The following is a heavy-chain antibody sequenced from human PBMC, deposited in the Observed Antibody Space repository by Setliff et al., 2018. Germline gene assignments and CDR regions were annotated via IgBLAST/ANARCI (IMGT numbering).Heavy chain of an antibody. D-gene: IGHD6-13*01. CDR3: ARVGSSRWLHSDVYYYYDMDV. V-gene: IGHV1-18*01. CDR1: GYTFTSYG. Sequence: ASVKASCKASGYTFTSYGISWARQAPGQGLEWMGWISAYNGNTNYAQKLQGRVTMTTDTSTSTAYMELKSLRSDDTAVYYCARVGSSRWLHSDVYYYYDMDVWGQGTTVTVSS. J-gene: IGHJ6*02. CDR2: ISAYNGNT.